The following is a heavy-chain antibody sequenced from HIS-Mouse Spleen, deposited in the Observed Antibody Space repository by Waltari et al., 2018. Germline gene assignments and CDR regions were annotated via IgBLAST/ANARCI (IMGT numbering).Heavy chain of an antibody. Sequence: QLQLQESGPGLVKPSETLSLTCTVSGGSISSSSYYWGWIRQPPGKGLEWIGSIYYSVRTYSNPFLKSRVTISVDPSKNQFSLKLSSVTAADTAVYYCAREIPYSSSWYDWYFDLWGRGTLVTVSS. D-gene: IGHD6-13*01. V-gene: IGHV4-39*07. CDR2: IYYSVRT. J-gene: IGHJ2*01. CDR1: GGSISSSSYY. CDR3: AREIPYSSSWYDWYFDL.